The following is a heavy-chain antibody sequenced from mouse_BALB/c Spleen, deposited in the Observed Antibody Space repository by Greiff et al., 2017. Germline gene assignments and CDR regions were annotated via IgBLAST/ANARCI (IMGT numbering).Heavy chain of an antibody. CDR3: ARGYYGYQYYFDY. D-gene: IGHD1-2*01. V-gene: IGHV5-6-5*01. CDR2: ISSGGST. J-gene: IGHJ2*01. Sequence: EVMLVESGGGLVKPGGSLKLSCAASGFTFSSYAMSWVRQTPEKRLEWVASISSGGSTYYPDSVKGRFTISRDNARNILYLQMSSLRSEDTAMYYCARGYYGYQYYFDYWGQGTTLTVSS. CDR1: GFTFSSYA.